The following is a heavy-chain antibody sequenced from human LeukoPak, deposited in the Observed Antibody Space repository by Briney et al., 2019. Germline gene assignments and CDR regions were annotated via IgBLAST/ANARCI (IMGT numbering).Heavy chain of an antibody. J-gene: IGHJ5*02. CDR1: GFIFSSFD. Sequence: PGGSLRLSCAASGFIFSSFDMCWVRQAPGKGLEWVSGISVSGGSTYYADSVKGRFTISRDNSKNTLYLQMNNLRAEDTAVYYCAKVGPDPWGEGTLVTVSS. V-gene: IGHV3-23*01. CDR2: ISVSGGST. CDR3: AKVGPDP.